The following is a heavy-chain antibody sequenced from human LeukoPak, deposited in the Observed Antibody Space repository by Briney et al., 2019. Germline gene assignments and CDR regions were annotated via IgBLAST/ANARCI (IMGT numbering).Heavy chain of an antibody. CDR3: ARRRDIVVVPAAYNWFDP. J-gene: IGHJ5*02. CDR2: ISSSSSYI. V-gene: IGHV3-21*01. D-gene: IGHD2-2*01. Sequence: GGSLRLSCAASGFTFSSYSMNWVRQAPGRGLEWVSSISSSSSYIYYADSVKGRFTISRDNAKNSLYLQMNSLRAEDTAVYYCARRRDIVVVPAAYNWFDPWGQGTLVTVSS. CDR1: GFTFSSYS.